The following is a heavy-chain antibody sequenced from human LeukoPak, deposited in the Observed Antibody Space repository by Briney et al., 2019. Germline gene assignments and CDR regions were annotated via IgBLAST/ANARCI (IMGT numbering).Heavy chain of an antibody. V-gene: IGHV3-23*01. CDR2: IKSGGYT. D-gene: IGHD4-17*01. CDR1: GFTFANYA. CDR3: ARDPNGDYIGAFDFQR. J-gene: IGHJ1*01. Sequence: PGGSLRLSCAASGFTFANYAMVWVRQTPGKGLQWVSAIKSGGYTYYADSVQGRFTMSRDNSKNTLFLQMNSLRAEGTAVYYCARDPNGDYIGAFDFQRWGQGTQVTVSS.